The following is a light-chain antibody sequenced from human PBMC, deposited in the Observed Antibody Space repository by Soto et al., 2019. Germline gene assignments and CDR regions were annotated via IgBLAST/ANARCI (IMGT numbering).Light chain of an antibody. V-gene: IGKV3-15*01. J-gene: IGKJ1*01. CDR2: GAS. Sequence: EIVMTQSPATLSVSPGERATLSCRASQSVSTNLAWYQQKPGQAPRLLISGASTRATGIPARFSGSGSGTEFTLTISRLQSEDFAVYYCQQYNNWPPWTFGQGTKVEIK. CDR1: QSVSTN. CDR3: QQYNNWPPWT.